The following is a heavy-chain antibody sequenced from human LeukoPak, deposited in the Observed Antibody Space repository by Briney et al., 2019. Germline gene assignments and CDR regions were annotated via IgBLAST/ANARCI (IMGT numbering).Heavy chain of an antibody. CDR3: ARSYYDILTGYPKNNWFDP. CDR2: VNRDGSET. CDR1: GFALSSHW. D-gene: IGHD3-9*01. J-gene: IGHJ5*02. V-gene: IGHV3-7*03. Sequence: GGSLRLSCAASGFALSSHWMTWVRQVPGRGPEWVANVNRDGSETYYLDSVKGRFTISKDNAKNSLYLQMNSLRAEDTALYHCARSYYDILTGYPKNNWFDPWGQGTLVTVSS.